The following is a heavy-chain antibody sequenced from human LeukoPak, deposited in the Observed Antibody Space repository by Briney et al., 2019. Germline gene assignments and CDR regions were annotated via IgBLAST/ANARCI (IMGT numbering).Heavy chain of an antibody. D-gene: IGHD6-19*01. CDR1: GYTFTSYY. Sequence: ASVKVSCKAPGYTFTSYYMHWVRQAPGQGLEWMGIISPSGGSTSYAQKFQGRVTMTRDTSTSTVYMELSSLRSEDTAVYYCARHPWLAAEGYYFDYWGQGTLVTVSS. CDR3: ARHPWLAAEGYYFDY. V-gene: IGHV1-46*01. CDR2: ISPSGGST. J-gene: IGHJ4*01.